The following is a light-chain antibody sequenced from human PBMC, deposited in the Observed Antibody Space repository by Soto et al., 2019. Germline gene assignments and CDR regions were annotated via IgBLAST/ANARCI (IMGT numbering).Light chain of an antibody. CDR1: SSDIGAGYD. J-gene: IGLJ1*01. V-gene: IGLV1-40*01. CDR2: SNA. CDR3: QSYDSSLTTYV. Sequence: QSVLTQPPSVSEAPGQRVTISCTGTSSDIGAGYDVHWYQQLPGAAPKLLIYSNAIRPSGVPDRFSASKSGTSASLAITGLRAEDEADYSCQSYDSSLTTYVFGTGTKVTVL.